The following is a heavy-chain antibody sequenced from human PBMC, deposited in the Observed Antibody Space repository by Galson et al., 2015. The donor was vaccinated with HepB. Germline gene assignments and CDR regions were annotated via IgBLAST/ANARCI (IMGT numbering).Heavy chain of an antibody. V-gene: IGHV1-69*06. J-gene: IGHJ6*02. D-gene: IGHD3-10*01. CDR2: IIPIFGTA. CDR3: ARGRGPSRPFYHGMDV. CDR1: GGTFSSYA. Sequence: SVKVSCKASGGTFSSYAISWVRQAPGQGLEWMGGIIPIFGTANYAQKFQGRVTITADKSTSTAYMELSSLRSEDTAVYYCARGRGPSRPFYHGMDVWGQGTTVTVSS.